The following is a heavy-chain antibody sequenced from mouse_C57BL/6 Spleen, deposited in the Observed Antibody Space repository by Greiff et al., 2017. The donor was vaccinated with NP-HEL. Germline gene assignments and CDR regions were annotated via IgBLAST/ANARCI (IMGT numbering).Heavy chain of an antibody. J-gene: IGHJ4*01. D-gene: IGHD2-3*01. CDR2: INPNNGGT. Sequence: EVQLQQSGPELVKPGASVKISCKASGYTFTDYYMNWVKQSHGKSLEWIGDINPNNGGTSYNQKFKGKATLTVDKSSSTAYMELRSLTSEDSAVYYWAREEGSYDGYLNYAMDYWGQGTSVTVSS. CDR1: GYTFTDYY. V-gene: IGHV1-26*01. CDR3: AREEGSYDGYLNYAMDY.